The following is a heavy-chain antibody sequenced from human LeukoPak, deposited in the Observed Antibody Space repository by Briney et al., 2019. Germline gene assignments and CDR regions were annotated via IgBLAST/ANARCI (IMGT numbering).Heavy chain of an antibody. V-gene: IGHV1-18*01. Sequence: ASVTVSCKASGYTFTSYGISWVRQAPGQGLEWMGWISAYNGNTNYAQRVQGRVTMTTDTSTSTAYMELRSLRSDDTAVYYCARDVYTPMAYYFDCWGQGTLVTVSS. CDR1: GYTFTSYG. D-gene: IGHD5-18*01. CDR2: ISAYNGNT. J-gene: IGHJ4*02. CDR3: ARDVYTPMAYYFDC.